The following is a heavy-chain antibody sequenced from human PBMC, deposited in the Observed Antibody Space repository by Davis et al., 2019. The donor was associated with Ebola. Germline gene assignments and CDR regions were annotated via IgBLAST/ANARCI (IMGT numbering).Heavy chain of an antibody. CDR1: GGSISSYY. CDR2: IYYSGST. J-gene: IGHJ4*02. CDR3: ARQPTVTEFDY. Sequence: MPGGSLRLSCTVSGGSISSYYWGWIRQPPGKGLEWIGSIYYSGSTYYNPSLKSRVTISVDTSKNQFSLKLRSVTAADTAVFYCARQPTVTEFDYWGQGTLVTVSS. D-gene: IGHD4-17*01. V-gene: IGHV4-39*01.